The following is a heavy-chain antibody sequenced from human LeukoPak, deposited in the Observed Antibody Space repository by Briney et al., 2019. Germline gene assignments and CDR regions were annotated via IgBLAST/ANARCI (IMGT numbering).Heavy chain of an antibody. CDR1: GFTFDDYA. D-gene: IGHD6-19*01. Sequence: GWSLNLSCASSGFTFDDYAIDWVRQTPCYCLAWVSCFCLDCGSIGYADSLKGRFTISRDNAKHSLFLQMNSLRAEDMALYYCAKGLYLGDSVAGTLDFDYWGQGTLVTVSS. V-gene: IGHV3-9*03. CDR3: AKGLYLGDSVAGTLDFDY. J-gene: IGHJ4*02. CDR2: FCLDCGSI.